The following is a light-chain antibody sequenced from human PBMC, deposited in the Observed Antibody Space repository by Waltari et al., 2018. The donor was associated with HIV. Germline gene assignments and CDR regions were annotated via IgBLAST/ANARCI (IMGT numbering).Light chain of an antibody. CDR3: QQRSSWPLIT. V-gene: IGKV3-11*01. CDR1: QSLSAF. CDR2: DAS. J-gene: IGKJ5*01. Sequence: EIVLTQSPATLSLSPGERATLSCRARQSLSAFLAWYQQKPGQAPRLLIYDASNRATGIPARFSGRGSGTDFTLTISSLEPEDFAVYYCQQRSSWPLITFGQGTRLEIK.